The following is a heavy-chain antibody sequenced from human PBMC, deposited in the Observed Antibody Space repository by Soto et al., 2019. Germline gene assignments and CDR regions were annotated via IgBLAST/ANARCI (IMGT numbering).Heavy chain of an antibody. J-gene: IGHJ1*01. CDR2: INAGNGNT. D-gene: IGHD6-19*01. CDR3: ASGYSSGWYAEYFQH. V-gene: IGHV1-3*01. CDR1: GYTFTSYA. Sequence: ASVKVSCKASGYTFTSYAMHWVRQAPGQRLEWMGWINAGNGNTKYSQKFQGRVTITRDTSASTAYMELSSLRSEDTAVYYCASGYSSGWYAEYFQHWGQGTLVTSPQ.